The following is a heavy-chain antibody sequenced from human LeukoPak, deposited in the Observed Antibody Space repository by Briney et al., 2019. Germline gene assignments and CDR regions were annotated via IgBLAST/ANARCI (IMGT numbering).Heavy chain of an antibody. CDR3: ARTAARRFAY. CDR2: INPTGGST. J-gene: IGHJ4*02. CDR1: GYTFPSYF. D-gene: IGHD6-6*01. Sequence: ASVKVPCKASGYTFPSYFMHWVRQAPGQGLEWMGIINPTGGSTTYAQKFQGRVTMTRDTSTSTVYMELSSLRSDDTAVYYCARTAARRFAYWGQGTLVTVSS. V-gene: IGHV1-46*01.